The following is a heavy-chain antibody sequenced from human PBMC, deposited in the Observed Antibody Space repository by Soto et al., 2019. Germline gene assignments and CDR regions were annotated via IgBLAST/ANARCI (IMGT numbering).Heavy chain of an antibody. CDR3: AAFTVTTGFDY. J-gene: IGHJ4*02. D-gene: IGHD4-4*01. V-gene: IGHV4-59*08. Sequence: QVQLQESGPGLVKPSETLSLTCTVSGGSISSYYWSWIRQPPGKGLEWIGYIYYSGSTNYNPSLKSRVTISVDTSKNQFSLKLSSVTAADTAVYYCAAFTVTTGFDYWGQGTLVTVSS. CDR1: GGSISSYY. CDR2: IYYSGST.